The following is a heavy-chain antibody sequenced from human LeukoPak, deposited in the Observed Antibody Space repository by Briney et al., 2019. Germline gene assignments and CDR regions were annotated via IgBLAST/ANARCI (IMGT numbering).Heavy chain of an antibody. CDR1: GFTLNNAW. D-gene: IGHD3-22*01. J-gene: IGHJ1*01. CDR2: IKRETDGGTI. CDR3: TTDRYYDNSELQFQH. V-gene: IGHV3-15*01. Sequence: PGGSLRLSCAASGFTLNNAWLGGVRKAPGKGREWLGRIKRETDGGTIDYAAPVKGRFTISRDDSRNTLYLQMDSLKIEDTAVYYCTTDRYYDNSELQFQHWGQGTLVTVSS.